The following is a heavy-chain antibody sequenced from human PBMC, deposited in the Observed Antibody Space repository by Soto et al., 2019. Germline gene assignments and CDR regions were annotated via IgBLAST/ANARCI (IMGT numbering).Heavy chain of an antibody. CDR3: ARDSAAGAGIGWDY. CDR2: INPNNDDT. D-gene: IGHD6-13*01. J-gene: IGHJ4*01. V-gene: IGHV1-2*02. Sequence: WASVKVSCKASAYIFTDYYIHWVRQAPGQGLEWMGWINPNNDDTRYAQKFRGRVTVTMDTSISTAYMDLTRLTSDDTAVYYCARDSAAGAGIGWDYWGQGTLVTVSS. CDR1: AYIFTDYY.